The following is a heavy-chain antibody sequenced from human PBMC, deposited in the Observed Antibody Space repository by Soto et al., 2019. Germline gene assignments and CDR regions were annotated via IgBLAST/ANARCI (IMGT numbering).Heavy chain of an antibody. CDR2: ISGSSSFT. D-gene: IGHD2-15*01. Sequence: GGSLRLSCAASGFTFSDYYMSWIRQAPGKGLEWLSYISGSSSFTNYADSVKGRFTISRDNARKTLYLQMSSLRADDTAVYYCANGEKRIEAYDSWGLGTLVTVSS. CDR3: ANGEKRIEAYDS. J-gene: IGHJ4*02. V-gene: IGHV3-11*06. CDR1: GFTFSDYY.